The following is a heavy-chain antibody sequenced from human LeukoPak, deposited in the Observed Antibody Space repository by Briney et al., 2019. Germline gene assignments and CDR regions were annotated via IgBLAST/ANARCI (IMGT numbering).Heavy chain of an antibody. CDR1: GFPFSTYG. V-gene: IGHV3-30*03. D-gene: IGHD1-7*01. Sequence: GSLRLSCAASGFPFSTYGMHWVRQARGKGLEWVAVTSIDGGSKYYADSVQGRFTISRDNSKNTLYLQMNSLRAEDTAVYYCARPAGITWNYSLDSWGQGSLVTVYS. CDR2: TSIDGGSK. CDR3: ARPAGITWNYSLDS. J-gene: IGHJ4*02.